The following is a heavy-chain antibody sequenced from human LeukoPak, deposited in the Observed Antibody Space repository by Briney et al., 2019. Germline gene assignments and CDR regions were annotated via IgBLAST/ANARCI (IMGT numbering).Heavy chain of an antibody. V-gene: IGHV4-4*02. CDR2: IYHSGST. CDR3: ARNYDSSGYYYPVGAFDI. CDR1: GGSISSSNW. D-gene: IGHD3-22*01. J-gene: IGHJ3*02. Sequence: GTQSLTCAVSGGSISSSNWWSWVRQPPGKGLEWIGEIYHSGSTNYNPSLKSRVTISVDKSKNQFSLKLSSVTAADTAVYYCARNYDSSGYYYPVGAFDIWGQGTMVTVSS.